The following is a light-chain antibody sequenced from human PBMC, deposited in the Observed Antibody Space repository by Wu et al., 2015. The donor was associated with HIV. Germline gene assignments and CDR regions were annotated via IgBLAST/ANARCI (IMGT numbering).Light chain of an antibody. J-gene: IGKJ4*01. V-gene: IGKV3-20*01. CDR1: QSVSSNY. CDR3: HQFGSSSLT. Sequence: EIVLTQSPGTLSLSPGERATLSCRASQSVSSNYLAWYQQRPGQAPRLLIYGASSRASGIPDRFSGSGSGTAFTLTISRLEPDDFAVYYCHQFGSSSLTFGGGTKVEIK. CDR2: GAS.